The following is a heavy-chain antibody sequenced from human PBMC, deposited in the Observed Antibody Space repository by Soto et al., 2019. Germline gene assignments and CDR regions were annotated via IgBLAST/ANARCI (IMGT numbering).Heavy chain of an antibody. CDR2: IYYSGDT. J-gene: IGHJ3*02. CDR3: ARVSLRAGLVVCGFDI. CDR1: GGSISSGAYY. V-gene: IGHV4-31*03. Sequence: SETLSLTCTVSGGSISSGAYYWSWIRQHPVRGLEWIGHIYYSGDTYYNPSLQSRLTMSVDMSNNQMSLELSSVTAADTAVYYCARVSLRAGLVVCGFDIWGRRTMVTVSS. D-gene: IGHD6-19*01.